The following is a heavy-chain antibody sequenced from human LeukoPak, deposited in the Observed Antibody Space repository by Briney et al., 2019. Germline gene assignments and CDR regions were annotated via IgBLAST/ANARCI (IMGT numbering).Heavy chain of an antibody. CDR1: GYTFTSYG. V-gene: IGHV1-18*01. CDR2: ISAYNGNT. CDR3: ARERQTFYYDT. J-gene: IGHJ4*02. Sequence: VASVKVSCKASGYTFTSYGISWVRQAPGQGLEWMGWISAYNGNTNYAQKLQDRGTMTTDTSTSTAYMELRSLRSDDTAVYYCARERQTFYYDTWGQGTLVTVSS. D-gene: IGHD3-22*01.